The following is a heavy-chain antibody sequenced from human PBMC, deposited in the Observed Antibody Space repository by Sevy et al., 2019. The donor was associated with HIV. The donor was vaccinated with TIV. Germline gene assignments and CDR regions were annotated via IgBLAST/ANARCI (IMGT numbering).Heavy chain of an antibody. CDR1: GFTFRNYG. D-gene: IGHD4-4*01. CDR3: ARDPSKQYLDY. CDR2: IIVNNGNT. V-gene: IGHV1-18*01. J-gene: IGHJ4*02. Sequence: ASVKVSCKTSGFTFRNYGITWVRQAPGQGLEWMGWIIVNNGNTNYAQNLQGRVTMTTDTSTTTAYMELRSLRSDDTAVYFCARDPSKQYLDYWGQGTLVTVSS.